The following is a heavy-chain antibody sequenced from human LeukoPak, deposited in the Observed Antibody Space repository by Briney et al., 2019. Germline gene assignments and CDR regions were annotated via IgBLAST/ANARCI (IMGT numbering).Heavy chain of an antibody. CDR3: ARDLGQGYHFDY. V-gene: IGHV3-9*01. CDR2: ISWNSGSI. Sequence: GGSLRLSCAASGFTFDDYAMHWVRQAPGKGLEWVSGISWNSGSIGYADSVKGRFTISRDNAKNSLYLQMNNLRAEDTAVYYCARDLGQGYHFDYWGQGSLVTVSS. D-gene: IGHD5-12*01. CDR1: GFTFDDYA. J-gene: IGHJ4*02.